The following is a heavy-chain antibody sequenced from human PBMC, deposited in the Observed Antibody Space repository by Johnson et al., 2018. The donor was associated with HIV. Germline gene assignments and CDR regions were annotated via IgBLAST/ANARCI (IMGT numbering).Heavy chain of an antibody. CDR3: AKASDAFDI. J-gene: IGHJ3*02. CDR2: ISFDGSNK. V-gene: IGHV3-30*18. Sequence: QVQLVESGGGVVQPGKSVRLSCAASGLNFSDYGFHWVRQAPGKGLEWAAVISFDGSNKYYADSVKGRFTISRDNSKNTLYLQMNSLRAEDTAVYYCAKASDAFDIWGQGTMVTVSS. CDR1: GLNFSDYG.